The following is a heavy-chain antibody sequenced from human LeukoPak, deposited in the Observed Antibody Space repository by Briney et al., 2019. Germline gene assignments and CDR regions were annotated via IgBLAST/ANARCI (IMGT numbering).Heavy chain of an antibody. CDR1: GGSISSGDYS. J-gene: IGHJ4*02. CDR2: IYHGGSP. D-gene: IGHD3-10*01. V-gene: IGHV4-30-2*01. Sequence: SETLSLTCAVSGGSISSGDYSWSWIRQPPGKGLEWIGYIYHGGSPYYNPSLKSRVTISVDRSKNRFSLKLSSLTAADTAVYYCARVVFHCYFDYWGQGTLVTVSS. CDR3: ARVVFHCYFDY.